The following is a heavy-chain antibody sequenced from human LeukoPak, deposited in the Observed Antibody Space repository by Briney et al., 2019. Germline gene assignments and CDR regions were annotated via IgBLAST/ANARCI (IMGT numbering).Heavy chain of an antibody. D-gene: IGHD1-26*01. Sequence: SETLSLTCTVSGGSISSYYWSWIRQPPGKGLEWIGYIYYSGSTNYNPSLKSRVTISVDTSKNQFSLKLSSVTAADMAVYYCARLYSGSYPAFDIWGQGTMVTVSS. CDR2: IYYSGST. CDR1: GGSISSYY. V-gene: IGHV4-59*01. J-gene: IGHJ3*02. CDR3: ARLYSGSYPAFDI.